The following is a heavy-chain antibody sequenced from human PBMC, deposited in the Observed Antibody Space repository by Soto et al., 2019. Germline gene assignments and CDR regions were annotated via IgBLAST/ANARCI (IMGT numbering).Heavy chain of an antibody. J-gene: IGHJ6*03. CDR3: AGTSSLHWYYMDV. V-gene: IGHV6-1*01. Sequence: PSQTLSLTCVISGDSVSSNSAAWNWIRQSPSRSLEWLGRTYYRSRWYNDYAVSVRSRITVNADTSKNQFSLHLNSVTPEDTAVYYCAGTSSLHWYYMDVWDKGTSVTVSS. CDR1: GDSVSSNSAA. D-gene: IGHD1-7*01. CDR2: TYYRSRWYN.